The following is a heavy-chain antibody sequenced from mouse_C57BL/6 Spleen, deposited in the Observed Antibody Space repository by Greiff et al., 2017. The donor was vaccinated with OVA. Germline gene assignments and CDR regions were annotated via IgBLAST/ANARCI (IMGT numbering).Heavy chain of an antibody. CDR3: TREEGKAY. J-gene: IGHJ2*01. V-gene: IGHV1-15*01. Sequence: VQLQQSGAELVRPGASVTLSCKASGYTFTDYEMHWVKQTPVHGLEWIGAIAPETGGTAYNQKFKGKAILTADKSSSTAYMELRSLTSEDSAVYYCTREEGKAYWGQGTTLTVSS. CDR1: GYTFTDYE. CDR2: IAPETGGT.